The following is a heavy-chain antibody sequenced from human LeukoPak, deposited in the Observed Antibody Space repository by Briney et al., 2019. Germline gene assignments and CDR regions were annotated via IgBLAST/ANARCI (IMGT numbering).Heavy chain of an antibody. Sequence: SETLSLTCTVSGGSISSSSYYWGWIRQPPGTGLEWIGSIYYSGSTYYNPSLKSRITISVDTSKNQFSLKLSSVTAADTAVYYCARHRYDFWSGYYPDAFDIWGQGTMVTVSS. CDR1: GGSISSSSYY. J-gene: IGHJ3*02. CDR2: IYYSGST. V-gene: IGHV4-39*01. D-gene: IGHD3-3*01. CDR3: ARHRYDFWSGYYPDAFDI.